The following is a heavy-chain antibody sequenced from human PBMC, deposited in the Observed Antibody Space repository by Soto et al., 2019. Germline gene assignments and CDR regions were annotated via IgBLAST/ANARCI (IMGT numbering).Heavy chain of an antibody. Sequence: EVQLVESGGGLVQPGGSLRLSCATSGFILSDCAMNWVRQAPGKGLEWVSYISSSSSVIDYADSVKARFIVSRDNARNSLYLQMNSLRAEDTAVYYCARDLSWGSNWYYYMDVWGKGTTVTVSS. CDR1: GFILSDCA. D-gene: IGHD7-27*01. J-gene: IGHJ6*03. V-gene: IGHV3-48*01. CDR3: ARDLSWGSNWYYYMDV. CDR2: ISSSSSVI.